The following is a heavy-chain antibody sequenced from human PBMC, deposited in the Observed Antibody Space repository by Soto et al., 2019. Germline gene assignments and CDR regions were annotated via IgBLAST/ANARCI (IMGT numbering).Heavy chain of an antibody. Sequence: ASVKVSCKASGYTFTSYAMHWVRQAPGQRLEWMGWINAGNGNTKYSQKFQGRVTITRDTSASTAYMELSSLRSEDTAVYYCARSSDYYDSSGYDYWGQGTLVTVSS. CDR1: GYTFTSYA. CDR2: INAGNGNT. D-gene: IGHD3-22*01. J-gene: IGHJ4*02. CDR3: ARSSDYYDSSGYDY. V-gene: IGHV1-3*01.